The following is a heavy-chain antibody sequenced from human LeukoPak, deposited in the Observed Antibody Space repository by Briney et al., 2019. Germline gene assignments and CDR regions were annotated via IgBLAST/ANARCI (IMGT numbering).Heavy chain of an antibody. D-gene: IGHD2-15*01. CDR3: ARDRQQCSGGISHVFDS. J-gene: IGHJ4*02. CDR2: IYYSGST. Sequence: SETLSLTCTVSGGSISSGGYYWSWIRQHPGKGLEWIGYIYYSGSTYYNPSLKSRVTISVDTSKNQFSLKLSSVTAADTAVYYCARDRQQCSGGISHVFDSWGQGTLVTVSS. V-gene: IGHV4-31*03. CDR1: GGSISSGGYY.